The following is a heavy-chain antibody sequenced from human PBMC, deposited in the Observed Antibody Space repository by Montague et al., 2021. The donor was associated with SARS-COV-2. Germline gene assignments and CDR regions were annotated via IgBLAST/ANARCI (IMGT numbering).Heavy chain of an antibody. V-gene: IGHV3-30*04. CDR3: ARGGYRSGSFYIDY. D-gene: IGHD1-26*01. J-gene: IGHJ4*01. CDR2: ISHDESNH. CDR1: RLPFNGYA. Sequence: SLRLSCAASRLPFNGYAMHWVRQAPGKGLEWLTFISHDESNHRYADSVKGRFTISRDNSKNALYLQMDSPRPEDTAVYYCARGGYRSGSFYIDYWGQGTLVTVSS.